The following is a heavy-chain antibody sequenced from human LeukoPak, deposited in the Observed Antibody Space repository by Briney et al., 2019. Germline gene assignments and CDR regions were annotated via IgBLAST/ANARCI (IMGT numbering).Heavy chain of an antibody. D-gene: IGHD3-22*01. J-gene: IGHJ4*02. V-gene: IGHV1-69*02. CDR3: ARYYDSSGYYYGY. CDR1: GGTFSSYT. CDR2: IIPILGIA. Sequence: SVKVSCKASGGTFSSYTISWVRQAPGQGLEWMGRIIPILGIANYARKFQGRVTITADKSTSTAYMELSSLRSEDTAVYYCARYYDSSGYYYGYWGQGTLVTVSS.